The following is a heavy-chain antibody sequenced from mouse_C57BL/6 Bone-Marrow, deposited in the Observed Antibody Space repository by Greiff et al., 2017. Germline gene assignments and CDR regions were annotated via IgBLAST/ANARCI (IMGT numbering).Heavy chain of an antibody. CDR1: GYTFTSYW. CDR3: ARDGTVVAEDWYYAMDD. Sequence: QVQLQQPGAELVKPGASVKLSCKASGYTFTSYWMQWVKQRPGQGLEWIGEIDPSDSYTNYNQKFKGKATLTVDTSSSTASMQLSRLTSEDSEVYYCARDGTVVAEDWYYAMDDWGQGTSVTVSS. V-gene: IGHV1-50*01. J-gene: IGHJ4*01. CDR2: IDPSDSYT. D-gene: IGHD1-1*01.